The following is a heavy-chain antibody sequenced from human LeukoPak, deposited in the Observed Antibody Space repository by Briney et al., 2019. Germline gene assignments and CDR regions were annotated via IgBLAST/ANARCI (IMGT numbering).Heavy chain of an antibody. D-gene: IGHD2-2*01. CDR2: INPNSGGT. CDR3: ARGGYCSSTTCNWGYWFDP. J-gene: IGHJ5*02. CDR1: GYTFTGYY. Sequence: GAAVKVSCNASGYTFTGYYMHWVRQAPGQGREWVGWINPNSGGTNYAHKFQGRVTMTRDNSTSTAYTELSRLRSDDTAVYYCARGGYCSSTTCNWGYWFDPWGQGTLVIVSS. V-gene: IGHV1-2*02.